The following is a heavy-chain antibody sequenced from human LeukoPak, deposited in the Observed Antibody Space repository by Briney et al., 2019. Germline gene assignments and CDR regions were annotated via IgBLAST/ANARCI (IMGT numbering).Heavy chain of an antibody. J-gene: IGHJ1*01. CDR2: IIPILGKA. CDR1: GGIFSSYA. V-gene: IGHV1-69*10. CDR3: ATGDSIAVAVEYFHH. D-gene: IGHD6-19*01. Sequence: GASVKVSCKASGGIFSSYAFSWVRQAPGQGLEWMGGIIPILGKASYAQKFQGRVTITADESTSTAYMELSSLRSEGTAVYYCATGDSIAVAVEYFHHWGQGTLVTVSS.